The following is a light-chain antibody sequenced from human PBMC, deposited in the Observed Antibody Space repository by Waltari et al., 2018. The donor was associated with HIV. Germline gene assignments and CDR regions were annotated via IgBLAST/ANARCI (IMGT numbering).Light chain of an antibody. CDR2: DTS. V-gene: IGKV3-11*01. Sequence: EIVLTQSPATLSLSPGQRATLSCRASRSDTTYLAWYQQKPGQAPRLLIYDTSNRATGIPARFSVSGSGTDFSLSISSLEPEDFAVYYCQLRSNWPPLFGQGTKLAIK. CDR1: RSDTTY. CDR3: QLRSNWPPL. J-gene: IGKJ2*01.